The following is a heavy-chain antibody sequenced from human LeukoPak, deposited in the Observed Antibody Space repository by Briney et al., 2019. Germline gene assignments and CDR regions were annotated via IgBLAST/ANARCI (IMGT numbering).Heavy chain of an antibody. CDR1: GFTFSDYY. V-gene: IGHV3-11*04. D-gene: IGHD6-13*01. CDR2: ISSSGTTM. Sequence: GGSLRLSCAASGFTFSDYYMSWIRQTPGKGLEWVSYISSSGTTMEYADSVKGRFTISRDNSKNTLYLQMNSLRAEDTAVYYCARDEEGYSSSWYNYYYYYGMDVWGQGTTVTVSS. J-gene: IGHJ6*02. CDR3: ARDEEGYSSSWYNYYYYYGMDV.